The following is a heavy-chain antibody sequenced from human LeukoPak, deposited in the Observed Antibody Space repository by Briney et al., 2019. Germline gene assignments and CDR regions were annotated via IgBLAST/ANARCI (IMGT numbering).Heavy chain of an antibody. CDR2: ISWNSGSI. V-gene: IGHV3-9*01. Sequence: GRSPGLSCAASGFTFDDYAMHWVRQAPGKGLEWVSGISWNSGSIGYADSVKGRFTISRDNAKNSLYLQMNSLRAEDTALYYCAKDQSPGAKNRGAFDIWGQGTMVTVSS. J-gene: IGHJ3*02. CDR3: AKDQSPGAKNRGAFDI. D-gene: IGHD1-14*01. CDR1: GFTFDDYA.